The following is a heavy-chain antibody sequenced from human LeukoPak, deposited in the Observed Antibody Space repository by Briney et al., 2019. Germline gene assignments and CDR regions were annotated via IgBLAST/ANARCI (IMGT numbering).Heavy chain of an antibody. CDR3: ARGRPYSSSWSL. CDR2: IYTSGST. D-gene: IGHD6-13*01. CDR1: GGSISSGSYY. Sequence: PSETLSLTCTVSGGSISSGSYYWSWIRQPAGKGLEWIGRIYTSGSTNYNPSLKSRVTISVDTSKNQFSLKLSSVTAADTAVYYCARGRPYSSSWSLWGQGTLVTVSS. V-gene: IGHV4-61*02. J-gene: IGHJ4*02.